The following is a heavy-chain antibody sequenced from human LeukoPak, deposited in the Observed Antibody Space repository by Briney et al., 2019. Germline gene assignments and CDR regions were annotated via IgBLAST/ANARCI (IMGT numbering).Heavy chain of an antibody. D-gene: IGHD6-19*01. CDR2: IYPGDSDT. V-gene: IGHV5-51*01. CDR3: ARRDYTSGRTYFHH. J-gene: IGHJ1*01. Sequence: GESLKISCNGSGYXFTIYWICWVRQMPGKGLEWMGVIYPGDSDTRYSPSFQGQVTISVDKSNSTAYLQWSSLKASDTAMYYCARRDYTSGRTYFHHWGQGTLVTVSS. CDR1: GYXFTIYW.